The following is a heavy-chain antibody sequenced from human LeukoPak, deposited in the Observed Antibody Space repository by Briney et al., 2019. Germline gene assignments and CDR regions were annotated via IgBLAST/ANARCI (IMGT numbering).Heavy chain of an antibody. CDR2: IKQDGSEK. D-gene: IGHD1-26*01. J-gene: IGHJ6*03. V-gene: IGHV3-7*04. CDR3: ARGVGATIWAYYYYMDV. CDR1: GFTFSSYW. Sequence: GRSLRLSCAASGFTFSSYWMSWVRQAPGKGLEWVANIKQDGSEKYYVDSVKGRFTISRDNAKNSLYLQMNSLRAEDTAVYYCARGVGATIWAYYYYMDVWGKGTTVTISS.